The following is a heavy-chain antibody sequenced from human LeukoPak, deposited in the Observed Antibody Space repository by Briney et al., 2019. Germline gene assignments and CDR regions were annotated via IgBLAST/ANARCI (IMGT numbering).Heavy chain of an antibody. J-gene: IGHJ4*02. D-gene: IGHD3-9*01. CDR1: GFSFRNYG. CDR3: AKVKSPDYDILTGYDF. V-gene: IGHV3-30*02. CDR2: IRYDGKNTK. Sequence: PGGSLRLSCAASGFSFRNYGMHWVRRAPGKGLEWVAFIRYDGKNTKYHVDSVKGRFTISRDNSRNTVDLQMNSLRVEDTAVYFCAKVKSPDYDILTGYDFWGQGTQVTVSS.